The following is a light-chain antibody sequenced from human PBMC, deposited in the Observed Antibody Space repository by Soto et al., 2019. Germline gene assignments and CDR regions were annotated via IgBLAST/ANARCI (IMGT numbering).Light chain of an antibody. J-gene: IGKJ5*01. CDR1: ASVSRN. CDR2: DAS. V-gene: IGKV3-15*01. CDR3: QRYNSVPPTT. Sequence: ELVMTQSPTTLSHSPLEIATLSFKTNASVSRNLAWYQQQPDQAPTLLIYDASTRATEIPVRFSGGGSGSEFTLTVSSRHSEDFVVYYCQRYNSVPPTTFGQGTRLEIK.